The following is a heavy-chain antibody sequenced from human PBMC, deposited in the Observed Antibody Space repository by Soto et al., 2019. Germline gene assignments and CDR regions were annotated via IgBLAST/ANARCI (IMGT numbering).Heavy chain of an antibody. V-gene: IGHV4-39*01. J-gene: IGHJ3*02. CDR3: VRYDRINMKPYSPEGFHT. CDR2: VYYGGAIFYSGNI. CDR1: GDSISSSNSH. D-gene: IGHD3-3*02. Sequence: PSETLSLTCTVSGDSISSSNSHWGWTRQPPGKGLEYIGSVYYGGAIFYSGNIYYNPSIKSRVTISVDTSKNQFSLRLSSVTAADTGVYYCVRYDRINMKPYSPEGFHTWGQGTMVTVSS.